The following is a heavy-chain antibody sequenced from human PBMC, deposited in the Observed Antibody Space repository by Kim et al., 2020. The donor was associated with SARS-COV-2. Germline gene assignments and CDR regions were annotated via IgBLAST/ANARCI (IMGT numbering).Heavy chain of an antibody. D-gene: IGHD3-3*01. CDR3: AKDRELLFVSYAMDV. J-gene: IGHJ6*02. Sequence: DSVKGRFTISGDNFENTLYLQMNSLRAEDTAVYHCAKDRELLFVSYAMDVWGQETTVTVSS. V-gene: IGHV3-33*06.